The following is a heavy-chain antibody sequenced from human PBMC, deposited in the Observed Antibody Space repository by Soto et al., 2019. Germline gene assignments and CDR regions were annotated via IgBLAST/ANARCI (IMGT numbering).Heavy chain of an antibody. CDR3: ARVNRGGYDNNWFDP. CDR2: IYYIGST. D-gene: IGHD5-12*01. J-gene: IGHJ5*02. V-gene: IGHV4-31*02. Sequence: QVQLQESGPGLVKPSQTLSLTCVVSGGSISSSGYYWSWIRQHPGKGLEWIGYIYYIGSTYSNPSLKSRVAISVDTSKNQFSLKLSPVTAADTAVYYCARVNRGGYDNNWFDPWGQGTLVTVSS. CDR1: GGSISSSGYY.